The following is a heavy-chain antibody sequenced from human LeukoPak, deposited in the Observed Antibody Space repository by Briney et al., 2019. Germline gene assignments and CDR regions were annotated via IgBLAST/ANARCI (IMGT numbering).Heavy chain of an antibody. CDR3: AKAGWQLVPHPYYYYYMDV. CDR1: GFTFSSYG. V-gene: IGHV3-30*02. CDR2: IRNDGSNT. Sequence: PGGSLRLSCAASGFTFSSYGMHWLRQAPGKGLEWVAFIRNDGSNTYYADSVKGRFTISRDNSKNTLYLQMSSLRAEDTAVYYCAKAGWQLVPHPYYYYYMDVWGKGTTVTVSS. J-gene: IGHJ6*03. D-gene: IGHD6-6*01.